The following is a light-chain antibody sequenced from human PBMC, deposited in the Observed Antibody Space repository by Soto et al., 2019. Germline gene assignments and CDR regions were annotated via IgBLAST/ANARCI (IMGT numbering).Light chain of an antibody. CDR2: EVS. CDR1: SSDVGGYNY. Sequence: QSALTQPASVSGSPGQSITISCTGTSSDVGGYNYVSWYQQHPGKAPKLIIYEVSNRHSGVSNRFSGSKSGNTASLTISGLQAEDEADYYCNSYRTNYTWLFGGGTQLTVL. J-gene: IGLJ3*02. CDR3: NSYRTNYTWL. V-gene: IGLV2-14*01.